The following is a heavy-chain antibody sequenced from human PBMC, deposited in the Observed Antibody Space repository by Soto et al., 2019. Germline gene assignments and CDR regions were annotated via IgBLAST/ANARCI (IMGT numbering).Heavy chain of an antibody. V-gene: IGHV4-39*01. J-gene: IGHJ4*02. CDR3: ARHRPAARPPDY. D-gene: IGHD6-6*01. Sequence: SETLSLTCTVSGGSISSSSYYWGWIRQPPGKGLEWIGSIYYSGSTYYNPSLKSRVTISVGTSKNQFSLKLSSVTAADTAVYYCARHRPAARPPDYWGQGTLVTVSS. CDR1: GGSISSSSYY. CDR2: IYYSGST.